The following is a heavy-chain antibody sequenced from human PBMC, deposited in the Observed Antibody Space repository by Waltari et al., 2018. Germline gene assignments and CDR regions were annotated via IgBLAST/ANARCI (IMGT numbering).Heavy chain of an antibody. V-gene: IGHV3-48*01. J-gene: IGHJ4*02. CDR2: ISSSNTK. D-gene: IGHD3-10*01. CDR1: GFIFSVYS. CDR3: ARDHWGSGSFDY. Sequence: EVQLVESGGGLVQPGGSLRLSCAASGFIFSVYSMNWVRQAPGKALEWVSYISSSNTKYYADSVKGRFTISRDNAKNSLYLQMDSLRAEDTAVYYCARDHWGSGSFDYWGQGTLVTVSS.